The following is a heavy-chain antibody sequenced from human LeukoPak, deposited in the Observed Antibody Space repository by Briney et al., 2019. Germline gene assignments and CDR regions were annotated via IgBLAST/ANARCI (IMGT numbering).Heavy chain of an antibody. J-gene: IGHJ4*02. CDR2: IYYSGST. Sequence: GSLRLSCKVSGFTVSSNSMSWIRQPPGKGLEWIGYIYYSGSTNYNPSLKSRVTISVDTSKNQFSLKLSSVTAADTAVYYCARDISGYDYFDYWGQGTLVTVSS. V-gene: IGHV4-59*02. D-gene: IGHD5-12*01. CDR1: GFTVSSNS. CDR3: ARDISGYDYFDY.